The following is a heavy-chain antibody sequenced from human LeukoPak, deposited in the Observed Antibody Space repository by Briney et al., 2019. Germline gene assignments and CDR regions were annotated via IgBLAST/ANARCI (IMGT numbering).Heavy chain of an antibody. V-gene: IGHV3-53*01. J-gene: IGHJ6*02. CDR1: GFTVSSNY. CDR2: IYSGGST. Sequence: GGSLRLSCAASGFTVSSNYMSWVRQAPGKGLEWVSVIYSGGSTYYADSVKGRFTISRDNSKNTLYLQMNSLRAEDTAVYYCARAPVVPAAGYDYYYGMDVWGQGTTVTVSS. CDR3: ARAPVVPAAGYDYYYGMDV. D-gene: IGHD2-2*01.